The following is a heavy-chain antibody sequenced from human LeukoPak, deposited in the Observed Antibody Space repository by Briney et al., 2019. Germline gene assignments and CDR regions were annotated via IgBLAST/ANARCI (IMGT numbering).Heavy chain of an antibody. D-gene: IGHD6-19*01. CDR2: IFPGDSDT. Sequence: GESLKISCKGSGYYFTNYWIAWVRQMPGKGLEGMRIIFPGDSDTRYSPSFQGQVTISADKSMNTAYLQWSNLKASDTAIYYCARQGAGGWYITPFDAWGQGTLVTVSS. J-gene: IGHJ4*02. V-gene: IGHV5-51*01. CDR3: ARQGAGGWYITPFDA. CDR1: GYYFTNYW.